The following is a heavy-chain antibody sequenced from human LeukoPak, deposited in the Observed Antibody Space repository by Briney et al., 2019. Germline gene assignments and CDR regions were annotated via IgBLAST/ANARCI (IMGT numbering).Heavy chain of an antibody. Sequence: GGSLRLSCAASGFTFSSYGMHWVRQAPGKGLEWVAFIRYDGSSKYYADSVKGRFTISRDNSKNTLYLQMNSLRAEDTAVYYCARITYGSGNCYWGQGTLVTVSS. J-gene: IGHJ4*02. D-gene: IGHD3-10*01. V-gene: IGHV3-30*02. CDR3: ARITYGSGNCY. CDR2: IRYDGSSK. CDR1: GFTFSSYG.